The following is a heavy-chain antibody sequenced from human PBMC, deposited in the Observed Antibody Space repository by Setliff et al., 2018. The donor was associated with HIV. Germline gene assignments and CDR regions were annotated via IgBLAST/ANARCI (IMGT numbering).Heavy chain of an antibody. Sequence: NPSETLSLTCTVSGGSISSGGYYWSWIRQHPGKGLEWIGYIYYSGSTYYNPSLKSRVTISVDTSKNQFSLKLSSVTAADTAVFYCAREPATYNGYNWDYYGTDLWGQGTTVTVSS. CDR2: IYYSGST. V-gene: IGHV4-31*03. CDR3: AREPATYNGYNWDYYGTDL. D-gene: IGHD5-12*01. J-gene: IGHJ6*02. CDR1: GGSISSGGYY.